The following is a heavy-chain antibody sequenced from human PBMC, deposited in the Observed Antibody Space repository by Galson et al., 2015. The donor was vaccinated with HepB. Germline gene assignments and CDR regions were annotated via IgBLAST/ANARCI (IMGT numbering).Heavy chain of an antibody. CDR3: ARDSSSWYGGGYFDY. CDR2: ISSSSSTI. V-gene: IGHV3-48*02. J-gene: IGHJ4*02. D-gene: IGHD6-13*01. CDR1: GFTFSSYS. Sequence: SLRLSCAASGFTFSSYSMNWVRQAPGKGLEWVSYISSSSSTIYYADSVKGRFTISRDNAKNSLYLQMNSLRDEDTAVYYCARDSSSWYGGGYFDYWGQGTLVTVSS.